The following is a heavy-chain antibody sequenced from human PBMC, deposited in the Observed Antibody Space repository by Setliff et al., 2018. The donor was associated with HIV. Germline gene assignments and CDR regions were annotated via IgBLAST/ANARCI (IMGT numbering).Heavy chain of an antibody. CDR2: VSASGTT. V-gene: IGHV4-4*08. Sequence: KSSETPSLTCSVSGGSMSRVYWTWIRQPPGKGLEWIGYVSASGTTKYNPSLQSRVTISGDSSKNQFSLRLSSVTAADTAVYYCAKEGSWNDDSGAFNIWGQGTMVTVSS. D-gene: IGHD1-1*01. CDR1: GGSMSRVY. J-gene: IGHJ3*02. CDR3: AKEGSWNDDSGAFNI.